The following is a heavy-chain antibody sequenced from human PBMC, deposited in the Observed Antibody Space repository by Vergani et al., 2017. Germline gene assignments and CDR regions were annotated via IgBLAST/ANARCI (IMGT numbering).Heavy chain of an antibody. CDR3: EKRDYVWGGYRYYFDY. J-gene: IGHJ4*02. CDR1: GFTFSGSA. V-gene: IGHV3-73*02. Sequence: EVQLVESGGGLVQPGGSLKLSCAASGFTFSGSALHWVRQASGEGLEWVGRIRSKANSYATAYAASVKGRFTISRDDSKNTAYLQMNSLKTEDTAVSKREKRDYVWGGYRYYFDYWGQGTLVTVSS. D-gene: IGHD3-16*01. CDR2: IRSKANSYAT.